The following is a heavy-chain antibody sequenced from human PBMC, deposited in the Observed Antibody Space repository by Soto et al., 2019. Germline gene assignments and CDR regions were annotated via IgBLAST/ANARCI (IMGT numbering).Heavy chain of an antibody. D-gene: IGHD2-8*02. CDR3: ARGDYGTGGYPFPYFDY. CDR2: INPDSGAT. Sequence: HAHLVQSGAEVKRPGASLKVSCKASGYSFTGYYIHWVRQAPGQGLEWMGWINPDSGATNYAQNFQGRVTLTSDTSISIASMDLTSLTSDDTAVYYCARGDYGTGGYPFPYFDYWGQGTLVIVSS. J-gene: IGHJ4*02. CDR1: GYSFTGYY. V-gene: IGHV1-2*02.